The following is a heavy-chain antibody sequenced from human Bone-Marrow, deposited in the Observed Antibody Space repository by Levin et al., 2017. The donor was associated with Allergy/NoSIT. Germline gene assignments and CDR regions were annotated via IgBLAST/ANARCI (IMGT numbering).Heavy chain of an antibody. CDR3: TRALPTAAAGTFGY. D-gene: IGHD6-13*01. Sequence: GESLKISCAASGFTFSNYYMNWVRQAPGKGLEWVANIKQDGSEKNYVDSVKGRFTISRDNAKNSLYLQMSSLRVEDTAIYYCTRALPTAAAGTFGYWGQGILVTVSS. J-gene: IGHJ4*02. V-gene: IGHV3-7*01. CDR1: GFTFSNYY. CDR2: IKQDGSEK.